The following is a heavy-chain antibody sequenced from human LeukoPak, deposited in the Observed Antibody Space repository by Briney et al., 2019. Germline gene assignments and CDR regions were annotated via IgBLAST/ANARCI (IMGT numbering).Heavy chain of an antibody. Sequence: GGSLRLSSAASGFTFSSYWMYWVRQAPGKGLGWVSGIIWVSGSIGYADSVKGRFTISRDNAKNSLYLQMNSLRAEDTALYYCAKRYCSSTSCYRNYYYYYMDVWGKGTTVAVSS. CDR1: GFTFSSYW. CDR3: AKRYCSSTSCYRNYYYYYMDV. CDR2: IIWVSGSI. D-gene: IGHD2-2*01. V-gene: IGHV3-9*01. J-gene: IGHJ6*03.